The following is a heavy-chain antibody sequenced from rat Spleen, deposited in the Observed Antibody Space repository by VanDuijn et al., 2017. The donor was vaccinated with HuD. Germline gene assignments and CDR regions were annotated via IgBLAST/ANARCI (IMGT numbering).Heavy chain of an antibody. Sequence: EVQLVESGGGLVQPGRSLKLSCAASGFTFSDYYMAWVRQAPKKGLEWVASISYEGSSTYYRDSVKGRFTISRDNAKNTLYLQMDSLRSEDTATYYCAKSRFYYYDGGYYCFNYWGQGVMVTVSS. CDR1: GFTFSDYY. CDR2: ISYEGSST. D-gene: IGHD1-12*02. CDR3: AKSRFYYYDGGYYCFNY. V-gene: IGHV5-22*01. J-gene: IGHJ2*01.